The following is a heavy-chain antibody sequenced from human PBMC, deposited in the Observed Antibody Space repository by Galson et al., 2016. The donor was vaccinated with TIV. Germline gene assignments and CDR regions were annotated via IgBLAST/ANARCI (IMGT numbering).Heavy chain of an antibody. Sequence: SLRLSCAASGFTFGHYAVNWFRQAPGKGLEWVGFITSKTYGATTKYAASVKGRFTISRDDSRNIAYLQMNSLKTEDTAVYYCTRTAMGSTRNAFDIWGQGTVVTVSS. J-gene: IGHJ3*02. V-gene: IGHV3-49*03. CDR1: GFTFGHYA. D-gene: IGHD1-1*01. CDR3: TRTAMGSTRNAFDI. CDR2: ITSKTYGATT.